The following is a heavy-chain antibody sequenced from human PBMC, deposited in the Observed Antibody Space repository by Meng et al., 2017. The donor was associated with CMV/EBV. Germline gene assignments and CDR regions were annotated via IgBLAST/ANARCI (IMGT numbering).Heavy chain of an antibody. Sequence: GESLKISCTVSGFIFSTYAMHWVRQAPGKGLEWVALVSYDGSNKYYADSVKGRFTISRDNAKNSLYLQMNSLRAEDTAVYYCARDRYYDFWSGYYSDYYYGMDVWGQGTTVTVSS. CDR2: VSYDGSNK. V-gene: IGHV3-30-3*01. CDR1: GFIFSTYA. J-gene: IGHJ6*02. CDR3: ARDRYYDFWSGYYSDYYYGMDV. D-gene: IGHD3-3*01.